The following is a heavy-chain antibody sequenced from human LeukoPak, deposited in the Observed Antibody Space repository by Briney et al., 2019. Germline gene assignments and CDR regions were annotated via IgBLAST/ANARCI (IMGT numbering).Heavy chain of an antibody. CDR3: ARDVTDYYYMDV. CDR2: IYYSGST. Sequence: PSDTLSLTCTVSGGSISSYDWSWIRQPPGKGLEWIGYIYYSGSTNYNPSLKSRVTISVDTSKNQFSLKLSSVTAADTAVYYCARDVTDYYYMDVWGKGTTVTVSS. V-gene: IGHV4-59*01. CDR1: GGSISSYD. J-gene: IGHJ6*03.